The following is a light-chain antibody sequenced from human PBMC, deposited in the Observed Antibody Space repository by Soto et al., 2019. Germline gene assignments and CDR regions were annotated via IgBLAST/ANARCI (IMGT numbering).Light chain of an antibody. CDR3: QQHANWPLT. Sequence: EIVLTQSPATLSLSPGERATLSCRASQSVGNNLAWYQQKPGQAPGLLIYEASTRATGIPARFSGSGSGTDFTLTISGLEPEAFAVYYCQQHANWPLTFGGGTKVDIK. CDR2: EAS. J-gene: IGKJ4*01. CDR1: QSVGNN. V-gene: IGKV3-11*01.